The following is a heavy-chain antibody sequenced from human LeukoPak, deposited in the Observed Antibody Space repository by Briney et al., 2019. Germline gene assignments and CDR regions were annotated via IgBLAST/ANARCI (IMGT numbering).Heavy chain of an antibody. V-gene: IGHV4-34*01. J-gene: IGHJ6*03. CDR1: GGSLNDYL. D-gene: IGHD2-2*01. CDR2: VGHSGTT. CDR3: ARVSYCSSTSCPTYYMDV. Sequence: SETLSLTCAVYGGSLNDYLWSWIRQPPGQGLEWIGEVGHSGTTNYNPPLKSRVTTSVDTSKNQFSLKLSSVTAADTAVYYCARVSYCSSTSCPTYYMDVWGKGTTVTVSS.